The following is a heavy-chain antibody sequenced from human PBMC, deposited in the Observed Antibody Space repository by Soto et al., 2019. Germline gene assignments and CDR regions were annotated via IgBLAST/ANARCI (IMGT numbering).Heavy chain of an antibody. CDR3: ARVTSAYYYGA. V-gene: IGHV3-72*01. Sequence: EVQLVESGGGLVQPGGSLRLSCAASGFTFSDHSMDWVRQTPEKGLEWLCRARRSHTTEYAASVKGRFTISRDESKSSLYLQMNSLRIEDTAVYFCARVTSAYYYGAWGQGTLVTVSS. CDR1: GFTFSDHS. CDR2: ARRSHTT. J-gene: IGHJ1*01. D-gene: IGHD3-22*01.